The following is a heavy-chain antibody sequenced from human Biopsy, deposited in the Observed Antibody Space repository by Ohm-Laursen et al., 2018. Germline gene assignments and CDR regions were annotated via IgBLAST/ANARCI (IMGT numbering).Heavy chain of an antibody. V-gene: IGHV4-59*01. Sequence: TLSLTCSVSGDSISSYYWSWIRQPPGKGLQWIGYVYYTGSTDYNPSLQSRVTISVDTSKNHFSLRLRSVTPADTAIYYCARDRGYYSDRTVPGYFDLWGRGTLVTVSS. CDR3: ARDRGYYSDRTVPGYFDL. CDR2: VYYTGST. CDR1: GDSISSYY. D-gene: IGHD3-22*01. J-gene: IGHJ2*01.